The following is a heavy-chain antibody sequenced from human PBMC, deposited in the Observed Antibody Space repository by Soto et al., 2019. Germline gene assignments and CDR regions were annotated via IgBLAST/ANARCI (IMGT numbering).Heavy chain of an antibody. Sequence: ASVKVSCKASGYTFTGYYMHWVRQAPGQGLEWMGWINPNSGGTNYAQKFQGWVTMTRDTSISTAYMELSRLRSDDTAVYYCAREGSGSKKQAFDIWGQGTMVTVSS. CDR3: AREGSGSKKQAFDI. V-gene: IGHV1-2*04. CDR2: INPNSGGT. D-gene: IGHD6-19*01. CDR1: GYTFTGYY. J-gene: IGHJ3*02.